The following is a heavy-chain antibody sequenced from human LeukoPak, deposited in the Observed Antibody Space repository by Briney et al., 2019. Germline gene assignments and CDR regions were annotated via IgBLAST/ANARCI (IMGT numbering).Heavy chain of an antibody. J-gene: IGHJ5*02. CDR3: ARHRTEWFGDLIRGFDP. D-gene: IGHD3-10*01. V-gene: IGHV5-51*01. CDR2: IYPGDSDT. CDR1: GYSFTSYW. Sequence: GESLKISCKGSGYSFTSYWIGWVRQMPGKGLEWMGIIYPGDSDTRYSPSFQGQVTISAEKSISTAYLQWSSLKASDTAMYYCARHRTEWFGDLIRGFDPWGQGTLVTVSS.